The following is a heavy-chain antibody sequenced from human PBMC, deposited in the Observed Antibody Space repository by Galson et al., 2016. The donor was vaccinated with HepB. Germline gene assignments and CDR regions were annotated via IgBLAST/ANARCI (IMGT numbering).Heavy chain of an antibody. CDR3: ARWGYGKMTDY. CDR2: IWYDGSEE. D-gene: IGHD3-16*01. Sequence: SLRLSCAASGFTFRSNGMHWVRQAPGKGLEWVAVIWYDGSEEYYADSVRGRFTISRDNSKNTVSLEMNRLRVEDTAVYYCARWGYGKMTDYRGRGTLVTVSS. V-gene: IGHV3-33*01. CDR1: GFTFRSNG. J-gene: IGHJ4*02.